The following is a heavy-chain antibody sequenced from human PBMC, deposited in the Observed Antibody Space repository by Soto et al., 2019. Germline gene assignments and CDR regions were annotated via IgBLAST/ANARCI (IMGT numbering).Heavy chain of an antibody. D-gene: IGHD4-17*01. CDR1: GGSINGYY. Sequence: QVQLQESGPGLVKPSETLSLTCTVSGGSINGYYWSWIRQPPGKGLEWIGYIYYSGRTNYNPSLKSRVTISVDTSKNKFSLKLTSVTAADTAVYYCARDRYGDYGYDYWGQGTLVTVSS. CDR3: ARDRYGDYGYDY. J-gene: IGHJ4*02. CDR2: IYYSGRT. V-gene: IGHV4-59*01.